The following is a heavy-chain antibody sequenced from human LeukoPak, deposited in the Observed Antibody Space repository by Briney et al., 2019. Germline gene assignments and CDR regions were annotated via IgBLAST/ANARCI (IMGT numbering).Heavy chain of an antibody. CDR1: GGSFSGYY. CDR3: ARGERIKYYYDSSGYYNY. CDR2: INHSGST. J-gene: IGHJ4*02. D-gene: IGHD3-22*01. V-gene: IGHV4-34*01. Sequence: SETLSLTCAVYGGSFSGYYWSWIRQPPGKGLEWIGEINHSGSTNYNPSLKSRVTISVDTSKNQFSLQLSSVTAADTAVYYRARGERIKYYYDSSGYYNYWGQGTLVTVSS.